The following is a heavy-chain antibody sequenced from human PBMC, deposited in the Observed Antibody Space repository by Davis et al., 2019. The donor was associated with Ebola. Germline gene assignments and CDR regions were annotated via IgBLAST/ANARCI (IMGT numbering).Heavy chain of an antibody. CDR2: IIPIFGTA. V-gene: IGHV1-69*13. D-gene: IGHD2-15*01. J-gene: IGHJ6*02. Sequence: SVKVSCKASGYTFTSYAMHWVRQAPGQRLEWMGGIIPIFGTANYAQKFQGRVTITADESTSTAYMELSSLRSEDTAVYYCARGGGRLDYYYGMDVWGQGTTVTVSS. CDR3: ARGGGRLDYYYGMDV. CDR1: GYTFTSYA.